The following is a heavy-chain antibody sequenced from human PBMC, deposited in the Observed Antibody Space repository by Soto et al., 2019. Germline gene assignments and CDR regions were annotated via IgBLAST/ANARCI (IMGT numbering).Heavy chain of an antibody. D-gene: IGHD2-21*02. V-gene: IGHV4-30-4*01. CDR1: GASINIDHYH. J-gene: IGHJ6*02. CDR3: AREDDGGDRDYYGLDV. CDR2: IHYTGST. Sequence: NLSLTCPVSGASINIDHYHWTWIPPTPGNGLEWIGYIHYTGSTSYNPSLQSRLTISVDTSKNQFSLKLTSVTAADTAVYFCAREDDGGDRDYYGLDVWGQGTTVTVSS.